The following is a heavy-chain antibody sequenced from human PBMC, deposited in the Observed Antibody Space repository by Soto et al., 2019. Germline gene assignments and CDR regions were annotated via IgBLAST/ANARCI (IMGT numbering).Heavy chain of an antibody. CDR1: GITFSNYA. D-gene: IGHD3-16*02. Sequence: GGSLRLSCTASGITFSNYAMSWVRQAPTKGLEWVSSISASGGRPYYADSVRGRFTILRDNSKNTLYLQMNSLRVEDTAVYYCAKDPDRYDYVWGTYRHIDHWGQGTLVTVSS. CDR3: AKDPDRYDYVWGTYRHIDH. CDR2: ISASGGRP. V-gene: IGHV3-23*01. J-gene: IGHJ4*02.